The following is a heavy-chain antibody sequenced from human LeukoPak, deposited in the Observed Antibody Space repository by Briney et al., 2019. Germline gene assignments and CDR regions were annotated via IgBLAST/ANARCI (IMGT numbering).Heavy chain of an antibody. J-gene: IGHJ4*02. CDR2: IYYSGST. D-gene: IGHD3-9*01. Sequence: SQTLSLTCIVSGGSISSGGYYWTWIRQHPGKGLEWIGYIYYSGSTYYNPSLKSRIIISIDTSKNQFSLNLNSVTAADTAVYYCARAAHYDILTGYSKPSPFDYWGQGTLVTVSS. V-gene: IGHV4-31*03. CDR1: GGSISSGGYY. CDR3: ARAAHYDILTGYSKPSPFDY.